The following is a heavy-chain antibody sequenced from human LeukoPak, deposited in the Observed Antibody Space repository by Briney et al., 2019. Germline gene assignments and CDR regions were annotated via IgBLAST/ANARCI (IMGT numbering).Heavy chain of an antibody. CDR3: ARDRGAVAATWFDY. V-gene: IGHV3-33*01. CDR2: IWFDGSIE. CDR1: GFSFSTYG. J-gene: IGHJ4*02. Sequence: GRSLRLSCAASGFSFSTYGMHWVRQAPGKGLEWVAIIWFDGSIEHYADSVKGRFTISKDNTKNSLYLQMDGLRAEDTAVYYCARDRGAVAATWFDYWGQGTLVTVSS. D-gene: IGHD6-19*01.